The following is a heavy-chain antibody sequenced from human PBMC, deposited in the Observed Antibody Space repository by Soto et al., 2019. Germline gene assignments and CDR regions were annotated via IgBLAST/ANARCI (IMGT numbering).Heavy chain of an antibody. CDR2: IYTSGST. D-gene: IGHD2-15*01. J-gene: IGHJ5*02. Sequence: SETLSLTCTVSGGSISSYYWSWIRQPAGKGLEWIGRIYTSGSTNYNPSLKSRVTMSVDTSKNQFSLKLSSVTAADTAMYYCARAGSGQRWHWFDPWGQGTLVTVSS. CDR1: GGSISSYY. V-gene: IGHV4-4*07. CDR3: ARAGSGQRWHWFDP.